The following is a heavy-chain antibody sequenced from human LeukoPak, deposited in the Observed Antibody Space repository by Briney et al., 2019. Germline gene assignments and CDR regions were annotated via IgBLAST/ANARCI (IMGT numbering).Heavy chain of an antibody. V-gene: IGHV3-7*01. Sequence: GGSLRLSCAASGFTFSSYWMSWVRQAPGKGLEWVANINQDGGEKYYVDSVRGRFTVSRDNAKNSLYLLMNSLRAEDTAVYYCARYFWSGYYPIDFWGQGTLVTVSS. CDR3: ARYFWSGYYPIDF. J-gene: IGHJ4*02. CDR1: GFTFSSYW. D-gene: IGHD3-3*01. CDR2: INQDGGEK.